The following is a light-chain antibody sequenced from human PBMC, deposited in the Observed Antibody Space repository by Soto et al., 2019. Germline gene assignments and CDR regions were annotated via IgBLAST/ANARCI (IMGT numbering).Light chain of an antibody. Sequence: DIVMTQSPDSLAVSLGERATINCKSSQSVLYSSNNKNYLAGYQQKPGQPPKLLIYCASTRESGVPDRFSSRGSGTDFTLTISSLQAEDVAVYYCQQYYSTPVTFGQGTKLEIK. CDR2: CAS. V-gene: IGKV4-1*01. CDR1: QSVLYSSNNKNY. J-gene: IGKJ2*01. CDR3: QQYYSTPVT.